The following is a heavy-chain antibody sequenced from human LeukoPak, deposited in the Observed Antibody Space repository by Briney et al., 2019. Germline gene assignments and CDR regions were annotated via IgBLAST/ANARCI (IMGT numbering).Heavy chain of an antibody. Sequence: SETLSLTCTVSGGSISSYYWSWIRQPAGKGLEWIGRMYTSGSTNYNPSLKSRVTMSVDTSRNQFSLKLSPVTAADTAVYYCARDRGYGDFAYYFDYWGQGTLVTVSS. CDR3: ARDRGYGDFAYYFDY. CDR2: MYTSGST. CDR1: GGSISSYY. V-gene: IGHV4-4*07. D-gene: IGHD4-17*01. J-gene: IGHJ4*02.